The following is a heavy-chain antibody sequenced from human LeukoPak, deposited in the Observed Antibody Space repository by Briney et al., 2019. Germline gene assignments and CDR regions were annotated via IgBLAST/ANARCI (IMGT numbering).Heavy chain of an antibody. CDR2: INPNSGGT. CDR3: ARDTITGTTPVDAFDI. Sequence: GASVKVSCKASGYTFTGYYMHWVRQAPGQGLEWMGWINPNSGGTNYAQKLQGRVTMTTDTSTSTAYMELRSLRSDDTAVYYCARDTITGTTPVDAFDIWGQGTMVTVSS. J-gene: IGHJ3*02. CDR1: GYTFTGYY. V-gene: IGHV1-2*02. D-gene: IGHD1-7*01.